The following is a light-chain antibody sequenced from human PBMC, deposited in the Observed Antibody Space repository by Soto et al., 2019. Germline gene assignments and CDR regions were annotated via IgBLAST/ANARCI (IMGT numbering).Light chain of an antibody. CDR3: LQDYSNPLT. J-gene: IGKJ4*01. CDR1: QGVGID. Sequence: AIQMTQSPSSLSASVGDRVTITCRASQGVGIDLGWYQQKPGKAPQLLIYAVSTLQSGVPPRFSGSGSGTDFTLTISSLPPQDFANYYRLQDYSNPLTFGGGTRVES. CDR2: AVS. V-gene: IGKV1-6*01.